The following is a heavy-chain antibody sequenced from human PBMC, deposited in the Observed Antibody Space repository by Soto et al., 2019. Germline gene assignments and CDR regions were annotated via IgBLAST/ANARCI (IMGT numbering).Heavy chain of an antibody. Sequence: QITLKESGPTLVKPTQTLTLTCTFSGFSLSTSGVGVGWIRQPPGKALEWLALIYWDDDKRYSPSLKSRLTIXKXXSKNQVVLTMTNMDPVDTATYYCAHSYLSRWYFDLWGRGTLVTVSS. D-gene: IGHD3-16*02. V-gene: IGHV2-5*02. CDR1: GFSLSTSGVG. CDR3: AHSYLSRWYFDL. CDR2: IYWDDDK. J-gene: IGHJ2*01.